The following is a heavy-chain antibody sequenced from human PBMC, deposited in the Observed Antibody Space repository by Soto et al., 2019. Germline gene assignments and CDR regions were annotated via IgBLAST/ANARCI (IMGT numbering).Heavy chain of an antibody. D-gene: IGHD5-12*01. CDR2: ISSSSYI. CDR1: GFTFSSYS. J-gene: IGHJ6*03. CDR3: ARDQIVATIMSYYYYYMDV. V-gene: IGHV3-21*01. Sequence: GGSLRLSCAASGFTFSSYSMNWVRQAPGKGLEWVSSISSSSYIYYADSVKGRFTISRDNAKNSLYLQMNSLRAEDTAVYYCARDQIVATIMSYYYYYMDVWGKGTTVTVSS.